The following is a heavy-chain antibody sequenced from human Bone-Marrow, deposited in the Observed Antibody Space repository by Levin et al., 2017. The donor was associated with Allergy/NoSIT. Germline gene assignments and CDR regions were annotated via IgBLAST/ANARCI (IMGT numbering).Heavy chain of an antibody. CDR1: GFNFEDYA. CDR2: VNWDATNT. J-gene: IGHJ4*02. V-gene: IGHV3-43*01. CDR3: AKDKRLVASGSPHFDY. Sequence: GESLKISCVASGFNFEDYAMHWVRHTPGKGLEWVSLVNWDATNTYYSDSVKGRFTISRDNSRNSVHLQMNNLKIEDSALYYCAKDKRLVASGSPHFDYWGQGTLVTVSS. D-gene: IGHD3-10*01.